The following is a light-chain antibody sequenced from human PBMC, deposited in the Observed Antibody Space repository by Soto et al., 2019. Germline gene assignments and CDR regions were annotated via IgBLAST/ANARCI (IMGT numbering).Light chain of an antibody. J-gene: IGLJ2*01. Sequence: QSALAQPASVSGSPGQWITISCTGTSSDVGDFTYVSWYRQHPGKAPKLMIYEVNHRPSGVSERFSDSKSGNTASLTISGIQAEAEATYYCNAYTPSSTVVFGGGTKVTVL. CDR2: EVN. CDR3: NAYTPSSTVV. V-gene: IGLV2-14*01. CDR1: SSDVGDFTY.